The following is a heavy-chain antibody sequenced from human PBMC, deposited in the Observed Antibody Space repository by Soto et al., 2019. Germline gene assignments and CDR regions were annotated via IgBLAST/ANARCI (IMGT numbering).Heavy chain of an antibody. V-gene: IGHV3-30-3*01. CDR1: GFTFSSYA. CDR2: ISYDGSNK. Sequence: QVQLVESGGGVVQPGRSLRLSCAASGFTFSSYAMHWVRQAPGKGLEWVAVISYDGSNKYYADSVKGRFTISRDNSNNTLYLQMNSLRAEDTAVYYCARDRDVYYYSGMDVWGQGTTVTVSS. J-gene: IGHJ6*02. CDR3: ARDRDVYYYSGMDV.